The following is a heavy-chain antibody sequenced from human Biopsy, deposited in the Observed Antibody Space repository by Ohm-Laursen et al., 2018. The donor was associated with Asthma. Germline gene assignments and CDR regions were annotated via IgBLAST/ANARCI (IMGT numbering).Heavy chain of an antibody. V-gene: IGHV3-9*01. D-gene: IGHD1-26*01. Sequence: SLRLSCAASGFTFDDYAMHWVRQAPGKGLEWVSGISWNSGSIGYADSVKGRFTISRDDAKNSLYLQMNSLRAEDTALYYCAKGEWELLEANFDYWGQGTLVTVSS. CDR3: AKGEWELLEANFDY. J-gene: IGHJ4*02. CDR1: GFTFDDYA. CDR2: ISWNSGSI.